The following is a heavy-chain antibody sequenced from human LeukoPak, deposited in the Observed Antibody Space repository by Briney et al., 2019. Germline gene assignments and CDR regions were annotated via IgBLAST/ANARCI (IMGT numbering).Heavy chain of an antibody. CDR2: IIPILGIA. Sequence: GASVKVSCKASGGTFSSYAISWVRQAPGQGLEWMGRIIPILGIANYAQKFQGRVTITADKSTSTAYMELSSLRSEDTAVYYCARNLGLSDADLDYWGQGTLVTVSS. V-gene: IGHV1-69*04. CDR3: ARNLGLSDADLDY. CDR1: GGTFSSYA. D-gene: IGHD3-16*01. J-gene: IGHJ4*02.